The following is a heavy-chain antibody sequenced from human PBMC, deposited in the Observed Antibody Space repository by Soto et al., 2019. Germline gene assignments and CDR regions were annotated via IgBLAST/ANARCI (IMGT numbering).Heavy chain of an antibody. CDR1: GYPLPTYG. V-gene: IGHV1-18*01. Sequence: QVQVMQSGAQLTQPGASVKVSCETSGYPLPTYGLSWVRQAPGQGLEWMGWIVGDSGNTVYAQKFQGRVTMYRDTSTSTGYMPLRRLTSDYSARYYCAKVSGYGSGSRLFDFWGQGTLVSVSS. CDR3: AKVSGYGSGSRLFDF. D-gene: IGHD3-10*01. CDR2: IVGDSGNT. J-gene: IGHJ4*02.